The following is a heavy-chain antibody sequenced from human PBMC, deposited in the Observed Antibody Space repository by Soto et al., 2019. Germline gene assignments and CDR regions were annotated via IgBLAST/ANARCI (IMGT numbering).Heavy chain of an antibody. J-gene: IGHJ4*02. V-gene: IGHV3-15*01. CDR3: TTDPGDYEDF. D-gene: IGHD4-17*01. CDR2: IKNKADGGTA. CDR1: GITFINAW. Sequence: EVQLVESGGDLVKPGGYLRLSCAASGITFINAWMSWVRQAPGKGLEWVGRIKNKADGGTADYAAPVRGRFTISRDASKNTLFLQMNSLETEDTAVYYCTTDPGDYEDFWGPGTLVTVSS.